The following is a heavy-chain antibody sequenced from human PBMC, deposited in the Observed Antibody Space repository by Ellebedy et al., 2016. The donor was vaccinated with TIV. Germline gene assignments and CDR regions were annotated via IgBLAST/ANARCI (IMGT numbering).Heavy chain of an antibody. D-gene: IGHD3-10*01. CDR2: IWFDGTNI. CDR1: GFTFGSYG. Sequence: GESLKISCAASGFTFGSYGMHWVRQAPGKGLEWVAAIWFDGTNINYGDSVKGRFTISRDNSKNTLNLQMNSLRVEDTAVYYCAREYEEYYFDYWGQGTLVTVSS. V-gene: IGHV3-33*01. CDR3: AREYEEYYFDY. J-gene: IGHJ4*02.